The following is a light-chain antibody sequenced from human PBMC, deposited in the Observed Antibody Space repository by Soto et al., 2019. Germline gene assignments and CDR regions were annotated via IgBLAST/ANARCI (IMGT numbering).Light chain of an antibody. CDR1: HSDIGAGYG. CDR3: QSWGTGFHVL. Sequence: QSVLTQPPSVTGAPGQRVTISCTGSHSDIGAGYGVHWYQQFPHSAPKLLIYDTTNRPSGVPDRFSGSRSGTSASLAITGLQAEDEADYYCQSWGTGFHVLFGGGTKLTVL. CDR2: DTT. V-gene: IGLV1-40*01. J-gene: IGLJ2*01.